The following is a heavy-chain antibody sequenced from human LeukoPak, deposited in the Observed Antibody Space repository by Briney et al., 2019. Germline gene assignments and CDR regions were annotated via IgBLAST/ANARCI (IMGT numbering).Heavy chain of an antibody. CDR2: ISGSGGST. Sequence: GGSLRLSCAASGFTFSSYAMRWVRQAPGKGLVWVSAISGSGGSTYYADSVKGRFTIPRDNSKNTLYLQMNSLRAEDTAVYYCAKDRGSSSWYFSALWGQGTLVTVSS. CDR1: GFTFSSYA. V-gene: IGHV3-23*01. D-gene: IGHD6-13*01. J-gene: IGHJ4*02. CDR3: AKDRGSSSWYFSAL.